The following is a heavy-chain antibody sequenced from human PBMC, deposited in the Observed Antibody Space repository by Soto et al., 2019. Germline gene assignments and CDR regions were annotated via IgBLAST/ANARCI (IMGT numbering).Heavy chain of an antibody. D-gene: IGHD6-13*01. CDR1: CGPINSPDYY. CDR2: LNHSGST. J-gene: IGHJ4*02. Sequence: SETLSLTCNVSCGPINSPDYYWTWIRQSPGKGLEWIGYLNHSGSTQYNPSLKSRITISLDTSKNHFSLKMSSVTGADTAVYYCARAVEWSSFTGKYYFDYWGQGTLVTVSS. CDR3: ARAVEWSSFTGKYYFDY. V-gene: IGHV4-30-4*01.